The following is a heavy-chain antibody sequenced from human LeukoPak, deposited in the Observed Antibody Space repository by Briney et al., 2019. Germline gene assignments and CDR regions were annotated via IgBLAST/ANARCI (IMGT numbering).Heavy chain of an antibody. V-gene: IGHV3-23*01. J-gene: IGHJ3*02. CDR3: AKGRYYYDNSDAFEI. Sequence: GESLRLSCAASGFTFSSYAMSWVRQAPGKGLEWVSGISGSGGSTYYAGSVKGRFTISRDNSKNTLYLQMNSLRAEDTAVYHCAKGRYYYDNSDAFEIWGQGTMVTVSS. D-gene: IGHD3-22*01. CDR2: ISGSGGST. CDR1: GFTFSSYA.